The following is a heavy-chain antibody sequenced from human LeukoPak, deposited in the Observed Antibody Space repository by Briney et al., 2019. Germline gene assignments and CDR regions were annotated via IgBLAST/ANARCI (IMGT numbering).Heavy chain of an antibody. CDR1: GGSISSSSYY. D-gene: IGHD7-27*01. V-gene: IGHV4-39*01. J-gene: IGHJ4*02. Sequence: PSETLSLTCTVSGGSISSSSYYWGWIRQPPGKGLEWIGSIYYSGSTYYNPSLKSRVTISVDTSKNQFSLKLSSVTAADTAVYYCAGRNWGPHFDYWGQGTLVTVSS. CDR3: AGRNWGPHFDY. CDR2: IYYSGST.